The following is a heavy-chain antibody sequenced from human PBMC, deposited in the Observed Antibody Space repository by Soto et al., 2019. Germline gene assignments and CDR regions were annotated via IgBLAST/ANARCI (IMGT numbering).Heavy chain of an antibody. J-gene: IGHJ4*02. CDR2: INAGNGNT. D-gene: IGHD2-2*01. Sequence: ASVKVSCKASGYTFTSYAMHWVRQAPGQRLEWMGWINAGNGNTKYSQKFQGRVTITRDTSASTAYMELSSLRSEDTAVYYRARDKSTSCYYYWGQGTLVTVSS. V-gene: IGHV1-3*01. CDR3: ARDKSTSCYYY. CDR1: GYTFTSYA.